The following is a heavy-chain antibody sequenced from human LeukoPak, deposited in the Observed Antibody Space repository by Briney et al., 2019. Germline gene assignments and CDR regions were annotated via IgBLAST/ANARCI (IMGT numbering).Heavy chain of an antibody. D-gene: IGHD6-13*01. CDR3: AALGQQLGFDY. CDR2: ISSRGSYR. Sequence: GGSLRLSCVVSGFIFSNHSMNWVRQAPGRGLEWVSSISSRGSYRFYADSVKGRFTISRDNAKNSLYLQMNSLRAEDTAVYYCAALGQQLGFDYWGQGTLVTVSS. V-gene: IGHV3-21*04. J-gene: IGHJ4*02. CDR1: GFIFSNHS.